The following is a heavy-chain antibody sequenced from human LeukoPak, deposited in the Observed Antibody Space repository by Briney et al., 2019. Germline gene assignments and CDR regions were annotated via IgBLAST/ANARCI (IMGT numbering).Heavy chain of an antibody. Sequence: ASVKVSCKVSGYTLTELSMHWVRQAPGKGLEWMGGFDPEDGETIYAQKFQGRVTMTRDTSISTAYMELSRLRSDDTAVYYCAREFAAMAGGYYFDYWGQGTLVTVSS. CDR2: FDPEDGET. CDR1: GYTLTELS. D-gene: IGHD5-18*01. CDR3: AREFAAMAGGYYFDY. J-gene: IGHJ4*02. V-gene: IGHV1-24*01.